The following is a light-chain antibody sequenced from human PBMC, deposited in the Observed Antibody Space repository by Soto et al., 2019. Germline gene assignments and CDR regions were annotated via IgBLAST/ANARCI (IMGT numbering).Light chain of an antibody. V-gene: IGKV1-9*01. Sequence: DIQLTQSPSFLSASVGDRVTITCRASQAISSHLVWFQQEPGKAPKLLIYAASTLQSGVPSRFTGVGAGTEFTLTISSLQPEDFATYYCLQLNSLPPTFGQGTKVENK. CDR3: LQLNSLPPT. J-gene: IGKJ1*01. CDR2: AAS. CDR1: QAISSH.